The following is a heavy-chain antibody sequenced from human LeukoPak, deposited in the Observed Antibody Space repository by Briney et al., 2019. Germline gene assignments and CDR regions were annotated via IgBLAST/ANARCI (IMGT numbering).Heavy chain of an antibody. J-gene: IGHJ4*02. D-gene: IGHD2-15*01. CDR2: FGTRSTSV. CDR1: GFTFSGYS. CDR3: VRQDCSGGSCYLDY. Sequence: PGGSLRLSCTASGFTFSGYSMNWIRQAPGKGLEWVSSFGTRSTSVYHAGSVKGRFAISRDNAKNSLYLQMNSLRTEDTAVYYCVRQDCSGGSCYLDYWGQGTLVTVSS. V-gene: IGHV3-21*01.